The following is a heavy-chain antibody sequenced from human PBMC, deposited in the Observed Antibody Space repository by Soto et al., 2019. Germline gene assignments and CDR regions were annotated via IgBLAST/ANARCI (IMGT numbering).Heavy chain of an antibody. D-gene: IGHD3-16*01. J-gene: IGHJ4*02. CDR2: ISGSGDTT. CDR1: GSTFSSYG. CDR3: AKEMGGEWAPVK. V-gene: IGHV3-23*01. Sequence: PGGSLRLSCEASGSTFSSYGMNWVRQVPGKGLQWVSAISGSGDTTYYADSVKGRFIISRDNSKDTLYLQMNSLRVEDTAVYYCAKEMGGEWAPVKWGQGTVVTVSS.